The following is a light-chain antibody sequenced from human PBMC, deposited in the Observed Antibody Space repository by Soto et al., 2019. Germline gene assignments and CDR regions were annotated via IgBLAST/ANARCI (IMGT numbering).Light chain of an antibody. V-gene: IGLV2-11*01. CDR3: CSYAGTYTLI. CDR1: SSDVADYNY. Sequence: QSALTQPRSVSGSPGQSVTISCAGTSSDVADYNYVSWYQQHPGKAPKLIIHDVSKRPAGVPDRFSGSKSGNTASLTISGLQAEDEADYYCCSYAGTYTLILGGGTKVTVL. CDR2: DVS. J-gene: IGLJ2*01.